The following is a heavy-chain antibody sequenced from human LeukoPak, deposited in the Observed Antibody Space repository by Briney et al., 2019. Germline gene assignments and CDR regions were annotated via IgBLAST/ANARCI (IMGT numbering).Heavy chain of an antibody. J-gene: IGHJ4*02. CDR1: GGSISSSSYY. Sequence: SETLSLTCTVSGGSISSSSYYWSWIRQPAGKGLEWIGRIYTSGSTNYNPSLKSRVTISVDTFKNQFSLKLSSVTAADTAVYYCARVGGSSTLFDYWGQGTLVTVSS. CDR2: IYTSGST. V-gene: IGHV4-61*02. D-gene: IGHD6-13*01. CDR3: ARVGGSSTLFDY.